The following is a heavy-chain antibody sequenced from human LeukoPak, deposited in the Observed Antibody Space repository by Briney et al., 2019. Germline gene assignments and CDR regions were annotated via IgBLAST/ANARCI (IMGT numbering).Heavy chain of an antibody. CDR2: ISGSGGNT. D-gene: IGHD5-24*01. CDR3: AKSGYNRFDY. Sequence: PGGSLRLSCAASGFTFSNYGMSWVRQAPGKGLEWVSTISGSGGNTYYADSVKGRFTISRDNSKNTLYLQMNSLRAEDTAVYYCAKSGYNRFDYWGQGTLVTVSS. V-gene: IGHV3-23*01. J-gene: IGHJ4*02. CDR1: GFTFSNYG.